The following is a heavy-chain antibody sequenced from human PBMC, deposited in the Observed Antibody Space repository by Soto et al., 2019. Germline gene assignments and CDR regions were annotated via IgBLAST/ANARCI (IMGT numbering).Heavy chain of an antibody. J-gene: IGHJ4*02. V-gene: IGHV1-2*02. D-gene: IGHD2-2*01. Sequence: ASVKVSCKASGYTFTGNYMHWVRQAPGQGLEWMALINPTTGGTNYAQKFQGRVTMTWDTSISTAYMELTRLTSDDTAIYYCAGGYCSSIGCSHYFDFWGQGTLVTVSS. CDR3: AGGYCSSIGCSHYFDF. CDR2: INPTTGGT. CDR1: GYTFTGNY.